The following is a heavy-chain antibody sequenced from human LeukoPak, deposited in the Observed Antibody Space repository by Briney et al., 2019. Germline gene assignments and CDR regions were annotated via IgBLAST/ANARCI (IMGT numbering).Heavy chain of an antibody. CDR2: INPNSGGT. J-gene: IGHJ4*02. D-gene: IGHD5-18*01. V-gene: IGHV1-2*02. Sequence: GASVKVSCKASGYTFTGYYMHWVRQAPGQGLEWMGWINPNSGGTNYAQKFQGRVTMTRDTSISTAYMELSRLRSDDTAVYYCARDSGGVDSWIQLWWPYWGQGTLVTVSS. CDR3: ARDSGGVDSWIQLWWPY. CDR1: GYTFTGYY.